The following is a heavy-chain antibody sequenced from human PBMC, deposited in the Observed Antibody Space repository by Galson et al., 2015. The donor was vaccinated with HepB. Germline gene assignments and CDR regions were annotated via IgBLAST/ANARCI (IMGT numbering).Heavy chain of an antibody. CDR2: IYHSGST. CDR3: ARGLHRVTTYWFDP. V-gene: IGHV4-30-2*01. D-gene: IGHD4-11*01. Sequence: TLSLTCAVSGGSISSGGYPWSWIRQPPGKGLEWIGYIYHSGSTYYNPSLKSRVTISVDRSKNQFSLKLSSVTAADTAVYYCARGLHRVTTYWFDPWGQGTLVTVSS. CDR1: GGSISSGGYP. J-gene: IGHJ5*02.